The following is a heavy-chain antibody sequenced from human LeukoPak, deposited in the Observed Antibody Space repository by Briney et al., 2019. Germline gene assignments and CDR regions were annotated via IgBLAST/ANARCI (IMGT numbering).Heavy chain of an antibody. CDR3: ARVMRDVREGHDI. Sequence: GGSLRLSCAASGFTVSSNYMSWVRQAPGKGLEWVSIIYSGGSTYYTDSVKGRFTISRDNSKNTLYLHVNSLRAEDTAVYYCARVMRDVREGHDIWGQGTMVTISS. CDR1: GFTVSSNY. CDR2: IYSGGST. D-gene: IGHD2-21*01. V-gene: IGHV3-66*02. J-gene: IGHJ3*02.